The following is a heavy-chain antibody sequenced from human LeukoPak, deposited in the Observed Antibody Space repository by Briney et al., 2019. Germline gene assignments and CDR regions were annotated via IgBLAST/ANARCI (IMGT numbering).Heavy chain of an antibody. CDR1: GFTSSSYW. CDR3: ARDSGARGYSYGAY. Sequence: GGSLRLSCAASGFTSSSYWMSWVRQAPGKGLEWVANIKQDGSEKYYVDSVKGRFTISRDNAKNSLYLQMNSLRAEDTAVYYCARDSGARGYSYGAYWGQGTLVTVSS. CDR2: IKQDGSEK. J-gene: IGHJ4*02. V-gene: IGHV3-7*01. D-gene: IGHD5-18*01.